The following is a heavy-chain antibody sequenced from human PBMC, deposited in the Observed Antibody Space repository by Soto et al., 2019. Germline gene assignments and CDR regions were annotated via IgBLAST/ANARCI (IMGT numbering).Heavy chain of an antibody. CDR2: INPSNGNP. CDR3: AKGAGWDPQYYFGY. D-gene: IGHD6-19*01. V-gene: IGHV1-18*01. Sequence: QVQMVQSGDEVKKPGASVKVSCKASGYTFTSYGIIWVRQAPGQGLEGMGWINPSNGNPKYAQNLQGRVTMTTDTSTRTADMELRSLRTGDTAVYYCAKGAGWDPQYYFGYSGQRTLVTVSS. CDR1: GYTFTSYG. J-gene: IGHJ4*02.